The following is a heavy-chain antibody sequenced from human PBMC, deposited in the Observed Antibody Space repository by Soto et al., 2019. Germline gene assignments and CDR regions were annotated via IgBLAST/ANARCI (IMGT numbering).Heavy chain of an antibody. CDR2: IIPIFGTA. D-gene: IGHD3-22*01. Sequence: SVKVSCKASGGTFSSYAISWVRQAPGQGLEWMGGIIPIFGTANYAQKFQGRVTITADESTSTAYMELSSLRSEDTAVYYCARDSLSGSNYYDSSGYYFDYWGPGTLVTVSS. CDR1: GGTFSSYA. V-gene: IGHV1-69*13. CDR3: ARDSLSGSNYYDSSGYYFDY. J-gene: IGHJ4*02.